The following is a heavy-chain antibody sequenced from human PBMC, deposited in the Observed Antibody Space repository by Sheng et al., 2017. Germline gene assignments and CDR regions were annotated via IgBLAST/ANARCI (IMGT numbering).Heavy chain of an antibody. D-gene: IGHD2-15*01. CDR1: GFTFDDYA. Sequence: EVQLVESGGGLVQPGRSLRLSCAASGFTFDDYAMHWVRQAPGKGLEWVSGISWNSGSIGYADSVKGRFTISRDNAKNSLYLQMNSLRAEDMALYYCAKDTGSGGSLDAFDIWGQGTSGHRLF. V-gene: IGHV3-9*03. CDR2: ISWNSGSI. J-gene: IGHJ3*02. CDR3: AKDTGSGGSLDAFDI.